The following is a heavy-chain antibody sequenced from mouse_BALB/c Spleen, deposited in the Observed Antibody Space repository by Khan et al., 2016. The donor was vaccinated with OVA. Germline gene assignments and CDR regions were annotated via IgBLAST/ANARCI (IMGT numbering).Heavy chain of an antibody. CDR1: GFSLDKYS. J-gene: IGHJ3*01. D-gene: IGHD2-4*01. CDR2: IWSAGST. V-gene: IGHV2-2*02. CDR3: ARRGYDYGRGALFAY. Sequence: QVQLKQSGPGLVQPSQSLSITCTVSGFSLDKYSVHWIRQSPGKGLEWLGVIWSAGSTDYNAAFISRLTITNDTSRSPVFFKVNSLQPNDTAIYYCARRGYDYGRGALFAYWGQGTLVTVSA.